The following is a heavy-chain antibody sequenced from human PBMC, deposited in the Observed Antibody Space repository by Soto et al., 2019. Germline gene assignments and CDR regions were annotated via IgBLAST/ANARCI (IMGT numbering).Heavy chain of an antibody. CDR1: GGAISSYY. V-gene: IGHV4-59*01. Sequence: PSETLSLTCTVSGGAISSYYWSWIRQPPGKGLEWIGYIYYSGSTNYNPSLKSRVTISVDTSKNQFSLKLSSVTAADTAVYYCARESGGGYHQRNSNWFDPWGQGTLVTVSS. J-gene: IGHJ5*02. CDR3: ARESGGGYHQRNSNWFDP. D-gene: IGHD3-22*01. CDR2: IYYSGST.